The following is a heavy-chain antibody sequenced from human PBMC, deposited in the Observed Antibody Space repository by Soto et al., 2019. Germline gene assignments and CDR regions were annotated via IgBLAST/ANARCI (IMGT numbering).Heavy chain of an antibody. V-gene: IGHV3-30-3*01. D-gene: IGHD2-15*01. J-gene: IGHJ4*02. CDR2: ISYDGSNK. Sequence: QVQLVASGGGVVQPGRSLRLSCAASGFTFSSYAMHWVRQAPGKGLEWVAVISYDGSNKYYADSVKGRFTISRDNSKNTVYLPMNSLRAEDTAVYYCARDAPGSPYYCCGGSCYSGYFDYWGQGTLVTVSS. CDR1: GFTFSSYA. CDR3: ARDAPGSPYYCCGGSCYSGYFDY.